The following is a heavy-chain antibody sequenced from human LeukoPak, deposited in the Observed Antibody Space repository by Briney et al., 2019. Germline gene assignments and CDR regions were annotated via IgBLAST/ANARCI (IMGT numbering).Heavy chain of an antibody. CDR3: ARSLPSSSWEPASYYYYGMDV. CDR1: GYTFTSYG. Sequence: GASVTVSCKASGYTFTSYGISWVRQAPGQGLEWMGWISAYNGNTNYAQKLQGRVTMTTDTFTSTAYMELRSLRSDDTAVYYCARSLPSSSWEPASYYYYGMDVWGQGTTVTVSS. D-gene: IGHD6-13*01. J-gene: IGHJ6*02. CDR2: ISAYNGNT. V-gene: IGHV1-18*01.